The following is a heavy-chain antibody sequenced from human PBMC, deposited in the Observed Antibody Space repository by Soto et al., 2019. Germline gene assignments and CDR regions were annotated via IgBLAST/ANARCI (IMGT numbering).Heavy chain of an antibody. CDR1: GFTFSSYS. CDR2: ISGSGNTM. V-gene: IGHV3-48*02. J-gene: IGHJ4*02. CDR3: ARDPKSGNQKLYFDY. Sequence: EVQLVESGGGLVQPGGSLRLSCSASGFTFSSYSMNWVRQAPGKELEWLSYISGSGNTMYYADSVKGRFTIARDNAKKSLYLQLNNLRDDDTAMYYWARDPKSGNQKLYFDYWGQGTLVTVSS. D-gene: IGHD4-4*01.